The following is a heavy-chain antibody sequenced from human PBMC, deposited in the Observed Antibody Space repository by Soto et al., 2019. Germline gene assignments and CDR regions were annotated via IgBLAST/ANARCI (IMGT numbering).Heavy chain of an antibody. Sequence: EVQLAESGGGVVRPGGSLRLSCAASGFTFDDNGMSWVRQAPGTGLEWVSGINWNGGSTGYADSVKGRFTISRDNANNSLYLQMNSLRADDTALYYCARGRGYSYGWYVDYWGQVTLVTVAS. J-gene: IGHJ4*02. CDR1: GFTFDDNG. CDR2: INWNGGST. V-gene: IGHV3-20*04. CDR3: ARGRGYSYGWYVDY. D-gene: IGHD5-18*01.